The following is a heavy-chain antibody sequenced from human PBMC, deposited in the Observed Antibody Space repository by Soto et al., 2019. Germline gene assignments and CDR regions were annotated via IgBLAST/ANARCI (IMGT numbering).Heavy chain of an antibody. CDR1: GGSLRSYY. CDR3: ARGGKQQLVRTYNWFDP. Sequence: PSKSLSVTRVVYGGSLRSYYWSWIRQPPGKGLEWIGEINHSGSTNYNPSLKSRVTISVDSSKNQLSLNLSSVTAADTAVYYCARGGKQQLVRTYNWFDPWGQGTPVTVSS. J-gene: IGHJ5*02. D-gene: IGHD6-13*01. CDR2: INHSGST. V-gene: IGHV4-34*01.